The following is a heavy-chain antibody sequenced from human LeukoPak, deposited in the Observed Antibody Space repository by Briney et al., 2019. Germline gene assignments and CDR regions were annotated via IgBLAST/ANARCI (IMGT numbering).Heavy chain of an antibody. Sequence: SETLSLTCAVYGGSFSGYYWSWIRQPPGKGLEWIGEINHSGSTNYNPSLKSRVTISVDTSKNQFSLKLSSVTAADTAVYYCARGSVTIDYWGQGTLVTVSS. J-gene: IGHJ4*02. D-gene: IGHD4-17*01. V-gene: IGHV4-34*01. CDR1: GGSFSGYY. CDR2: INHSGST. CDR3: ARGSVTIDY.